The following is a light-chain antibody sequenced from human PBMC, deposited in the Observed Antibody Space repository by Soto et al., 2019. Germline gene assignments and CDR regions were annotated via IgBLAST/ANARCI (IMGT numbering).Light chain of an antibody. CDR1: QSVKNY. CDR3: HQYDGSPIT. Sequence: EIVLTQSPATLSLSPGERATLSCRASQSVKNYLAWYQHKPGQAPRLLISGISRRAPGIPDRFSGDGSGTDFTLTISRLEPEDYAVYYCHQYDGSPITFGQGTRLEIK. J-gene: IGKJ5*01. V-gene: IGKV3-20*01. CDR2: GIS.